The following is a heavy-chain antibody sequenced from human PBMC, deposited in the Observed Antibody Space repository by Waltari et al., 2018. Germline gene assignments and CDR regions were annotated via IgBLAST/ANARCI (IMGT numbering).Heavy chain of an antibody. V-gene: IGHV4-4*02. D-gene: IGHD2-15*01. CDR2: VHRSGRT. Sequence: QFQLQESGPGLVKPSGTLSLTCAVSGDSMRSNFWWSWVRQPPGKGLEWIGQVHRSGRTNYNPSFASRVTVSLDTYNRQFSLEVTSATAADTAVYYCARDRGRGLYLDSWGPGTLVTVSP. CDR1: GDSMRSNFW. J-gene: IGHJ4*02. CDR3: ARDRGRGLYLDS.